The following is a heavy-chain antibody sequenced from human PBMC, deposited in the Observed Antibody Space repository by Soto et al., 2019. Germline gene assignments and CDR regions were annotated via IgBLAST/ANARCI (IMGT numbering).Heavy chain of an antibody. Sequence: SETLSLTCTVSGGSISSGGYYWSWIRQHPGKGLEWIGYIYYSGSTYYNPSLKSRVTISVDTSKNQFSLKLHSVTAADTAVYYCAYVARVVAAYFPFDSSVPGTPDTVSS. CDR3: AYVARVVAAYFPFDS. V-gene: IGHV4-31*03. D-gene: IGHD2-15*01. CDR1: GGSISSGGYY. J-gene: IGHJ5*01. CDR2: IYYSGST.